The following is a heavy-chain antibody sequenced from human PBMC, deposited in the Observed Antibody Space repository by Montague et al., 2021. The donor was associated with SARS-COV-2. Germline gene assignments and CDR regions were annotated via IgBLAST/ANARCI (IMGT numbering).Heavy chain of an antibody. J-gene: IGHJ4*02. CDR2: ISYDGTNK. CDR1: GFTFKSYS. CDR3: ARVFSGTYLDYFDY. Sequence: SLRLSCAASGFTFKSYSIHWVRQAPGKGLEWVAVISYDGTNKYYADSVKGRFAISRDNSENMVYLQMGSLSPEDTAVYYCARVFSGTYLDYFDYWGQGTLVTVSS. D-gene: IGHD1-26*01. V-gene: IGHV3-30*09.